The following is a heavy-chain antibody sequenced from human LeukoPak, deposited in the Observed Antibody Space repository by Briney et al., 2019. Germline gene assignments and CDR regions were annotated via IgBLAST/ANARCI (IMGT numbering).Heavy chain of an antibody. J-gene: IGHJ4*02. Sequence: GGSLRLSCAASGFTFSIYAMNWVRQAPGKGLEWVSSISTNGGETHYADSVKGRFTISRDNSKNTLYLQINNPRVEDTAVYYCAKRYYDFPLDYWGQGTLVTVSS. V-gene: IGHV3-23*01. CDR3: AKRYYDFPLDY. CDR2: ISTNGGET. CDR1: GFTFSIYA. D-gene: IGHD3-3*01.